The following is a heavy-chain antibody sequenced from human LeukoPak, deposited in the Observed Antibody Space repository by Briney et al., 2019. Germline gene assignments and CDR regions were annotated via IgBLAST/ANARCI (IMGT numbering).Heavy chain of an antibody. Sequence: SVKVSCKDSGYTFTSYDINWVRQAPGQGLEWMGGIIPIFGTANYAQKFQGRVTITADESTSTAYMELSSLRSEDTAVYYCARTIAAAGTAREYWGQGTLVTVSS. V-gene: IGHV1-69*13. D-gene: IGHD6-13*01. CDR2: IIPIFGTA. CDR1: GYTFTSYD. J-gene: IGHJ4*02. CDR3: ARTIAAAGTAREY.